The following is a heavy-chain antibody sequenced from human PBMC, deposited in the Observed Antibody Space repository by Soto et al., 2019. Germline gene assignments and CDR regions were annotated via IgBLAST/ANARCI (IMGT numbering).Heavy chain of an antibody. D-gene: IGHD6-19*01. CDR2: IWYDGSNK. CDR1: GFTFSSYG. Sequence: QVQLVASGGGVVQPGRSLRLSCAASGFTFSSYGMHWVRQAPGKGQEWVAVIWYDGSNKYYADSVKGRFTISRDNSKNTLYLKLNSRRADDKAVYYCARGDSGESIAVAGSFFDYWGQGPLVTVGS. V-gene: IGHV3-33*01. J-gene: IGHJ4*02. CDR3: ARGDSGESIAVAGSFFDY.